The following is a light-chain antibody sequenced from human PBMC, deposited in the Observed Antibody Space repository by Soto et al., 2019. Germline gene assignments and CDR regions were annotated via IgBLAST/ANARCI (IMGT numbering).Light chain of an antibody. V-gene: IGLV3-21*04. Sequence: SYELTQPPSVSVAPGKTARLTCGGNNIGSKSVHWYQQKPGQAPALVIYYDSDRPSGIPERFSGSNSGNTATLTISRVEAGDEADYFCQVWDSSRDHYVFGIGTKLTVL. CDR3: QVWDSSRDHYV. J-gene: IGLJ1*01. CDR1: NIGSKS. CDR2: YDS.